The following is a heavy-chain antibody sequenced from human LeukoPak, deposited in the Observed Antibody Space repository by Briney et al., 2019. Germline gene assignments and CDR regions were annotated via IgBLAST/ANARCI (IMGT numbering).Heavy chain of an antibody. D-gene: IGHD1-26*01. CDR2: ISYDGSNK. CDR1: GFTFSSYA. J-gene: IGHJ4*02. CDR3: MRGGARGY. Sequence: GGSLRLSCAASGFTFSSYAMHWVRQAPGKGLEWVAVISYDGSNKYYADSVKGRFTISRDNSKNTLYLQMNSLRAKDTAVYYCMRGGARGYWGQGTLVTVSS. V-gene: IGHV3-30*04.